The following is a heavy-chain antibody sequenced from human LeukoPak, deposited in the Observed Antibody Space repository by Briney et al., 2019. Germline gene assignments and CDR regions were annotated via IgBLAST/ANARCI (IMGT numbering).Heavy chain of an antibody. CDR1: GGTFSSYA. CDR2: IIPIFGTA. V-gene: IGHV1-69*13. J-gene: IGHJ6*03. Sequence: GASVKVSCKASGGTFSSYAISWVRQAPGQGPEWMGGIIPIFGTANYAQKFQGRVTITADESTSTAYMELSSLRSEDTAVYYCARDGGAAYYYYYYMDVWGKGTTVTVSS. D-gene: IGHD6-13*01. CDR3: ARDGGAAYYYYYYMDV.